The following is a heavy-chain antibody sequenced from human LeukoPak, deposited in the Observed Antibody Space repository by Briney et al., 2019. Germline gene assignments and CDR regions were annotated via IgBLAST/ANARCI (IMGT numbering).Heavy chain of an antibody. J-gene: IGHJ4*02. V-gene: IGHV3-23*01. Sequence: GGSLRLSCAASGFTFSSYGMSWVRQAPGKGLEWVSAISGSGGSTYYADSVRGRFTISRDNSKNTLYLQMNSLRAEDTAVYYCACTPYYYDSSGYWVDYWGQGTLVTVSS. CDR2: ISGSGGST. CDR3: ACTPYYYDSSGYWVDY. CDR1: GFTFSSYG. D-gene: IGHD3-22*01.